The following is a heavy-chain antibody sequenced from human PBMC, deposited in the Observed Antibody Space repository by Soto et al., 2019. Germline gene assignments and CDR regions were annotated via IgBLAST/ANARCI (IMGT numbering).Heavy chain of an antibody. D-gene: IGHD4-17*01. J-gene: IGHJ5*02. CDR1: GFTFSSYW. Sequence: EVQLVESGGGLVQPGGSLRLSCAASGFTFSSYWMSWVRQAPGGGLEWVANIKQDGSEKYYVDSVKGRFTISRDNAKNSLYLQINGLRAEDTAVYYCARFYGTDWFDPWGQGTLVTVSS. CDR3: ARFYGTDWFDP. CDR2: IKQDGSEK. V-gene: IGHV3-7*01.